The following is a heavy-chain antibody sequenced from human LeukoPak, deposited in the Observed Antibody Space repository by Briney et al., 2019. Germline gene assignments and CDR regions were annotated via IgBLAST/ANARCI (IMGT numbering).Heavy chain of an antibody. CDR1: GFTFDDYA. V-gene: IGHV3-23*01. Sequence: HPGGSLRLSCAASGFTFDDYAMHWVRQAPGKGLEWVSAISGSGGSTYYADSVKGRFTISRDNSKNTLYLQMNSLRAEDTAVYYCAKDIYPARPFGVVGDWGQGTLVTVSS. J-gene: IGHJ4*02. CDR3: AKDIYPARPFGVVGD. D-gene: IGHD3-3*01. CDR2: ISGSGGST.